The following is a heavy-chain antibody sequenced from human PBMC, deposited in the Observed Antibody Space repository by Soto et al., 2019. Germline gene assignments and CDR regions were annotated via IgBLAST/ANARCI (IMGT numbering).Heavy chain of an antibody. CDR3: ARDHGYNDNWAFDY. CDR2: IYYGGST. Sequence: PSETLSLTCTVSGGSISPYYWSWIRQPPGKGLEWVGYIYYGGSTSYNPSLKSRITISLETSKSRISLRLSSVTAADTAVYYCARDHGYNDNWAFDYWGQGALVTVSS. CDR1: GGSISPYY. V-gene: IGHV4-59*12. J-gene: IGHJ4*02. D-gene: IGHD1-1*01.